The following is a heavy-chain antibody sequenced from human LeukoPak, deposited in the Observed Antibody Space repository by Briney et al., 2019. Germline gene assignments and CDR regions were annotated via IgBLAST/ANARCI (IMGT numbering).Heavy chain of an antibody. J-gene: IGHJ3*02. CDR1: GFTFSSYG. D-gene: IGHD3-22*01. V-gene: IGHV3-30*02. CDR3: AKERTMIRIDGFAFDI. Sequence: GGSLRLSCAASGFTFSSYGMHWVRQAPGKGLEWGAFIRYDGSNKYYADSVKGRFTISRDNSKNTLYLQMNSLRAEDTAVYYCAKERTMIRIDGFAFDIWGQGTMVTVSS. CDR2: IRYDGSNK.